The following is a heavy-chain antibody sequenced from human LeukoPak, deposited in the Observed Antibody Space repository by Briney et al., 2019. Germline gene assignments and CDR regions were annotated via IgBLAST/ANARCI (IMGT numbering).Heavy chain of an antibody. CDR3: ATYRQVLLPFES. CDR2: IFPSGGEI. CDR1: GFTFSSYW. V-gene: IGHV3-23*01. Sequence: QPGGSLRLSCAASGFTFSSYWMSWVRQAPGKGLEWVSSIFPSGGEIHYADSVRGRFTISRDNSKSTPSLQMNSLRAEDTAIYYCATYRQVLLPFESWGQGTLVTVSS. D-gene: IGHD2-8*02. J-gene: IGHJ4*02.